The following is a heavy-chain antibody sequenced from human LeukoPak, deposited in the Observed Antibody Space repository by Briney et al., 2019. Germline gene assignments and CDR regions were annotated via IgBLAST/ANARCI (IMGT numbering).Heavy chain of an antibody. CDR1: GFPFNTYV. CDR2: INGGGSNT. V-gene: IGHV3-23*01. CDR3: AKLAYSSSWYDY. J-gene: IGHJ4*02. D-gene: IGHD6-13*01. Sequence: GGSLRLSCAASGFPFNTYVMSWVRQAPGKGLEWVSAINGGGSNTYYADSVKGRFTISRDNSKNTLYLQMNSLRAEDTAVYYCAKLAYSSSWYDYWGQGTLVTVSS.